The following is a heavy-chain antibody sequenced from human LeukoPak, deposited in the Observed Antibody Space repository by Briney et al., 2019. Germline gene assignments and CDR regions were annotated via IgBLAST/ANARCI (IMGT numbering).Heavy chain of an antibody. D-gene: IGHD4-17*01. CDR3: ARGRTLTTIFDY. V-gene: IGHV3-53*01. J-gene: IGHJ4*02. CDR2: MSRGGGT. Sequence: GGSLRLSCAASGFSLTDSFMAWVRQAPGKGLQWVAHMSRGGGTEEAASVKGRFTVSRDTSRNIFYLQMTSLRAEDTAMYYCARGRTLTTIFDYWGQGTLVTVSP. CDR1: GFSLTDSF.